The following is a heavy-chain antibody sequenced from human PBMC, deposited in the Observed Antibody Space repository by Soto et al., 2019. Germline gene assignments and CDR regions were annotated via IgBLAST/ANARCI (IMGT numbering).Heavy chain of an antibody. CDR2: LCYSGNT. D-gene: IGHD3-9*01. Sequence: SETLSLTCTVPGYPITSHCWSWIRQPPGRGLQWIGHLCYSGNTNYNPSLKSRVTISGDTSKNQFSLNLSSVTAADTAVYYCAREMGTWLLNAVLDPWGLGTLVTVSS. CDR1: GYPITSHC. CDR3: AREMGTWLLNAVLDP. V-gene: IGHV4-59*11. J-gene: IGHJ5*02.